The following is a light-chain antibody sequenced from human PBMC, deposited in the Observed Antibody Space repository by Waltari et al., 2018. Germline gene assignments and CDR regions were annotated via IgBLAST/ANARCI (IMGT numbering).Light chain of an antibody. Sequence: QSALTQPASMSASPGQSITISCTATINDVGTYNLVSWYQQHPGKAPQLLIFEGTKRPSEVSSRFSGSKSADTASLTISGLQAEDEADYDCCSYAGTWLFGGGTKLTVL. CDR3: CSYAGTWL. V-gene: IGLV2-23*01. CDR2: EGT. CDR1: INDVGTYNL. J-gene: IGLJ3*02.